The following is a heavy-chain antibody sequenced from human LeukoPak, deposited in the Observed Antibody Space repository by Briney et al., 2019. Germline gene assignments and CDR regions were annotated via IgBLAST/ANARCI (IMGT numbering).Heavy chain of an antibody. CDR1: GGSISSYY. Sequence: SETLSLTCIVSGGSISSYYWNWIRQPPGKGLEWIGYIYYSGYTNYNPSLKSRVTISVDTSKNQFSLKLSSVAAADTAVYYCARGLGFYDYVWGSHRYTPYYFDYWGQGTLVTVSS. CDR2: IYYSGYT. J-gene: IGHJ4*02. D-gene: IGHD3-16*02. V-gene: IGHV4-59*01. CDR3: ARGLGFYDYVWGSHRYTPYYFDY.